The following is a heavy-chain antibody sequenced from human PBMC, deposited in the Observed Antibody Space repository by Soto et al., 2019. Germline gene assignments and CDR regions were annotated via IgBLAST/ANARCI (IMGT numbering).Heavy chain of an antibody. CDR3: ARVMTWVYDFWSGYFGAFDI. D-gene: IGHD3-3*01. CDR1: GGSFSGYY. V-gene: IGHV4-34*01. CDR2: INHSGST. Sequence: SETLSLTCAVYGGSFSGYYWSWIRQPPGKGLEWIGEINHSGSTNYNPSLKSRVTITVDTSKNQFSLKLSSVTAADTAVYYCARVMTWVYDFWSGYFGAFDIWGQGTMVTVSS. J-gene: IGHJ3*02.